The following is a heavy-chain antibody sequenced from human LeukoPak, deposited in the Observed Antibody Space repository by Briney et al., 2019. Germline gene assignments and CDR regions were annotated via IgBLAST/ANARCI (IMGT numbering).Heavy chain of an antibody. CDR2: IYTSGST. CDR1: GGSISSYY. J-gene: IGHJ4*02. V-gene: IGHV4-4*07. Sequence: SETLSLTCTGSGGSISSYYWSWIRQPAGKGLEWIGRIYTSGSTNYNPSLKSRVTMSVDTSKNQFSLKLSSVTAADTAVYYCAITIAVAGTMEYWGQGTLVTVSS. D-gene: IGHD6-19*01. CDR3: AITIAVAGTMEY.